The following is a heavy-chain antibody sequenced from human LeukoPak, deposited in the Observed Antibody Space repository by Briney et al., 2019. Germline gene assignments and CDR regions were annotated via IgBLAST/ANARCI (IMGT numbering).Heavy chain of an antibody. Sequence: SSETLSLTCTVSGGSISSYYWSWIRQPPGKGLEWIGYIYYSGSTNYNPSLKSRVTISVDTSKNQFSLKLSSVTAADTAVYYCAREVWGPEYWGQGTLVTVSS. CDR2: IYYSGST. CDR1: GGSISSYY. V-gene: IGHV4-59*01. J-gene: IGHJ4*02. CDR3: AREVWGPEY. D-gene: IGHD1-14*01.